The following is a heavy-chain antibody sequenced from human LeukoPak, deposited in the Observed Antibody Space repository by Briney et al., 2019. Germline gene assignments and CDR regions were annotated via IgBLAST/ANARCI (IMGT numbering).Heavy chain of an antibody. V-gene: IGHV3-23*01. Sequence: GGSLRLSCAASGFTFNNYDITWVRQAPGKGLEWVSKISGSGGTTYYADSVKGRFTISRDNSKNTLYLQMNSLRAEDTAVYYCARGVDNWGQGTLVTVSS. CDR2: ISGSGGTT. CDR1: GFTFNNYD. J-gene: IGHJ4*02. CDR3: ARGVDN.